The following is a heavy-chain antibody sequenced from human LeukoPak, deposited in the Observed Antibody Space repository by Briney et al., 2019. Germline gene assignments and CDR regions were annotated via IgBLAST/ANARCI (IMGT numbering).Heavy chain of an antibody. CDR1: GGSFSGYY. CDR2: INHSGST. D-gene: IGHD4-17*01. J-gene: IGHJ4*02. CDR3: ARITVTTDYFDY. V-gene: IGHV4-34*01. Sequence: SETLSLTCAVYGGSFSGYYWSWIRQPPGKGLEWIGEINHSGSTNYNPSLKSRVTISVDTSKNQFSLKLSSVTAADTAVYYCARITVTTDYFDYWGREPWSPSPQ.